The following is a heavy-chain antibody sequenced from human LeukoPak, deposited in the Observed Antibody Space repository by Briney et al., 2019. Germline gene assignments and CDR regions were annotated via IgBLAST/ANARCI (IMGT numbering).Heavy chain of an antibody. CDR3: ARDYSSSCPGDH. V-gene: IGHV3-48*01. J-gene: IGHJ4*02. CDR2: ISSSSGTI. D-gene: IGHD6-13*01. Sequence: GGSLRLSCAASGFTFSSYTMNWVRQAPGKGLEWVSYISSSSGTIYYADSVKGRFTISRDNAKNSLYLQMNSLRAEDTAVYYSARDYSSSCPGDHWGQGTLVSVSS. CDR1: GFTFSSYT.